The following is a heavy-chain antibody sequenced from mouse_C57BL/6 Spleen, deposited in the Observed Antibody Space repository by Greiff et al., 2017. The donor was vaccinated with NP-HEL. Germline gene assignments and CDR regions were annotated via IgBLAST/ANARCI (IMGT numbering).Heavy chain of an antibody. J-gene: IGHJ2*01. CDR1: GYTFTSYG. V-gene: IGHV1-81*01. CDR2: IYPRSGNT. CDR3: ARRGNGGYYGY. Sequence: QVQLQQSGAELARPGASVKLSCKASGYTFTSYGISWVKQRTGQGLEWIGEIYPRSGNTYYNEKFKGKATLTADKSSSTAYMELSSLTSEDSAVYFCARRGNGGYYGYWGQGTTLTVSS. D-gene: IGHD1-1*01.